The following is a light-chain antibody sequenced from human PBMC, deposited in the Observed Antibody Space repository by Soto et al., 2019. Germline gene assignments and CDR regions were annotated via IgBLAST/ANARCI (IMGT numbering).Light chain of an antibody. CDR1: RSDIGSYNY. CDR3: ISYPGSSTSYV. CDR2: GVS. J-gene: IGLJ1*01. V-gene: IGLV2-14*01. Sequence: QSALTQPASVSGSPGQSITISCSGTRSDIGSYNYVAWYQQFPGKTPKILIYGVSNRPSGVSSRFSGSKSGNTASLTISGLQAEDEADYYCISYPGSSTSYVFGRGTKLTVL.